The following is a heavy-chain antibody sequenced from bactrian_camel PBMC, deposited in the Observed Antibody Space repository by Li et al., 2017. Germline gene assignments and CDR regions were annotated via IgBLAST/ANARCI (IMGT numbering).Heavy chain of an antibody. Sequence: HVQLVESGGGSVQAGGSLRLSCTVSGASFAENDMGWYRQAPDYACELVSTISGDGSTYYKDSVKGRFTISQDNAKNTVYLQMDSLKPEDTAMYYCAADSFGRWISGGPCFPAGSSEHSYWGQGTQVTVS. CDR3: AADSFGRWISGGPCFPAGSSEHSY. J-gene: IGHJ4*01. CDR2: ISGDGST. D-gene: IGHD2*01. CDR1: GASFAEND. V-gene: IGHV3S53*01.